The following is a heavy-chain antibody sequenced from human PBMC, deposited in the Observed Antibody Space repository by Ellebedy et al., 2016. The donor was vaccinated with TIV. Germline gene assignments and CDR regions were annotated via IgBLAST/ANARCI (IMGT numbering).Heavy chain of an antibody. D-gene: IGHD3-22*01. CDR3: ARLDYYDSSAKNWFDP. CDR1: GYSFTSYW. J-gene: IGHJ5*02. V-gene: IGHV5-51*01. CDR2: IYPGDSDT. Sequence: GESLKISXKGSGYSFTSYWIGWVRKMPGKGLEWMGIIYPGDSDTRYSPSFQGQVTISADKSISTAYLQWSSLKASDTAMYYCARLDYYDSSAKNWFDPWGQGTLVTVSS.